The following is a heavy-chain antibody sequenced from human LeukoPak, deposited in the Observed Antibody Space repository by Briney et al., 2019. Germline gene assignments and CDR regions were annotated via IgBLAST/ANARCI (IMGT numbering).Heavy chain of an antibody. Sequence: PGGSLRLSCVASGFTFDICAMSWVRQAPGKGLEWVASINARATSPYYADSVKGRFAISRDNSENTLHLQMTSLRADDTAVYYCAKESWFGEPSLDHWGQGALVTVSA. CDR3: AKESWFGEPSLDH. CDR1: GFTFDICA. CDR2: INARATSP. V-gene: IGHV3-23*01. D-gene: IGHD3-10*01. J-gene: IGHJ4*02.